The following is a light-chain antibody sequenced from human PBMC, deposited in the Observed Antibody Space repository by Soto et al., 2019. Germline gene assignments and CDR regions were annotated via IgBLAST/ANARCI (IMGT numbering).Light chain of an antibody. CDR2: GNS. V-gene: IGLV1-40*01. Sequence: QSVLTQPPSVSRAPGQRVTISCTGSSSNIGAGYNVRWYQQLPGTAPKLLIYGNSNRPSGVPDRLSGSKSGTSASLAITGLQAEDEADYYCQSYDSRLSGWVFGGGTKLTVL. CDR3: QSYDSRLSGWV. J-gene: IGLJ3*02. CDR1: SSNIGAGYN.